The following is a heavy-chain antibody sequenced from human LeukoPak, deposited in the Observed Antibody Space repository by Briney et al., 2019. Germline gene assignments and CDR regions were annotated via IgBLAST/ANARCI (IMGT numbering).Heavy chain of an antibody. D-gene: IGHD3-16*01. V-gene: IGHV3-7*03. CDR3: ARNDGMDV. J-gene: IGHJ6*02. CDR1: GFALSSHW. CDR2: VNRDGSET. Sequence: GGSLRLSCAASGFALSSHWMTWVRQVPGRGPEWVANVNRDGSETYYLDSVKGRFTISKDNAKNSLYLQMNSLRAEDTALYHCARNDGMDVWGQGTTVTVSS.